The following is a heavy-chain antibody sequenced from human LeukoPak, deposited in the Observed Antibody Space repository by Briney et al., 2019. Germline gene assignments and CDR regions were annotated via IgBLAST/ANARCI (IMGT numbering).Heavy chain of an antibody. D-gene: IGHD3-16*02. CDR2: INHSGST. Sequence: SETLSLTCAVYGGSFSGYYWSWIRQPPGKGLEWIGEINHSGSTNYNPSLKSRVTISVDTSKNQFSLKLSSVTAADTAVYYCARAPHDYVWGSYRPTSFDYRGQGTLVTVSS. V-gene: IGHV4-34*01. J-gene: IGHJ4*02. CDR1: GGSFSGYY. CDR3: ARAPHDYVWGSYRPTSFDY.